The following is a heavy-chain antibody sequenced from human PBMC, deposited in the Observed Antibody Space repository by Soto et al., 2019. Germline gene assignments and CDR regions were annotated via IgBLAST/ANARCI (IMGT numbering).Heavy chain of an antibody. CDR1: GYTFTIYD. CDR2: MNPNSGNT. J-gene: IGHJ5*02. CDR3: ARGSIAARPYNWFDP. V-gene: IGHV1-8*01. Sequence: ASVKVSCKASGYTFTIYDINWVRQATGQGLEWMGWMNPNSGNTGYVQKFQGRVTMTRNTSISTAYMELSSLRSEDTAVYYCARGSIAARPYNWFDPWGQGTLVTFS. D-gene: IGHD6-6*01.